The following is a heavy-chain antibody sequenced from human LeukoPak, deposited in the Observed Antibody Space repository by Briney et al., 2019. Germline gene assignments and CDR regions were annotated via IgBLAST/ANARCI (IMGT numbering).Heavy chain of an antibody. J-gene: IGHJ2*01. V-gene: IGHV4-34*01. D-gene: IGHD3-3*01. Sequence: KPSETLSLTCAVYGGSFSGYYWTWIRQPPGKGLEWIGEINHSGSTKYNPSLKSRLTISVDTSKNQFSLKLGSVTAADTAVYYCARGLRGVVSYWYFDLWGRGTLVTVSS. CDR1: GGSFSGYY. CDR3: ARGLRGVVSYWYFDL. CDR2: INHSGST.